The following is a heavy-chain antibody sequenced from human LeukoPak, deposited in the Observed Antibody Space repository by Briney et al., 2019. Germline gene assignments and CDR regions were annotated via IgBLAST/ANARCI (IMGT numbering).Heavy chain of an antibody. CDR3: ARDPTPRYCSGGSCYTHYGMDV. D-gene: IGHD2-15*01. V-gene: IGHV3-21*01. J-gene: IGHJ6*02. Sequence: GGSLRLSCAASGFTFSSYTMNWVRQAPGKGLEWVSSISSSSSYIYYADSVKGRLTISRDNAKNSLYLQMNSLRAEDTAVYYCARDPTPRYCSGGSCYTHYGMDVWGQGTTVTVS. CDR1: GFTFSSYT. CDR2: ISSSSSYI.